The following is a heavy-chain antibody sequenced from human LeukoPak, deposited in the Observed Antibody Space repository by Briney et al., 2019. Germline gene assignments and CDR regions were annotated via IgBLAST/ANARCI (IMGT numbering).Heavy chain of an antibody. CDR2: INHSGST. CDR1: GGSFSGYY. Sequence: SETLSLTCAVYGGSFSGYYWSWIRQPPGKGLEWIGEINHSGSTNYNPSLKSRVTISVDTSKNQFSLKLSSVTAADTAVYYCARVGNYYDSSGPHYYFDYWGQGTLVTVSS. J-gene: IGHJ4*02. D-gene: IGHD3-22*01. V-gene: IGHV4-34*01. CDR3: ARVGNYYDSSGPHYYFDY.